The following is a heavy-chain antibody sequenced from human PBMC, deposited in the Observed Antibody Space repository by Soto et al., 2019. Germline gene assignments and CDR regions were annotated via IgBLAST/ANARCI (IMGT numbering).Heavy chain of an antibody. D-gene: IGHD3-10*01. CDR3: AKTPNSGSGRYYFDYMDV. CDR2: ISGGGGST. CDR1: GFSFSTYG. V-gene: IGHV3-23*01. J-gene: IGHJ6*03. Sequence: EVELLESGGGLVQPGGSLRLSCAASGFSFSTYGMSWVRRAPGKGLEWVSTISGGGGSTYYADSVKGRFTISRENSKNTLFLQMNSLRAEDTAVYFCAKTPNSGSGRYYFDYMDVWGKGTTVTVSS.